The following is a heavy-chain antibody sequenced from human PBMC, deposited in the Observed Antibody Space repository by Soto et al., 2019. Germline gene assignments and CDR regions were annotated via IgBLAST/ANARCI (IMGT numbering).Heavy chain of an antibody. CDR3: ARASSGWYGFDY. CDR2: IYWDDDK. J-gene: IGHJ4*02. Sequence: QITLKESGPTLVKPTQTLTLTCTFSGFSLSTSGVGVGWIRQSPGKALEWFALIYWDDDKRYSPSLKSRFTITKDTSKNQVVLTMTNMDPVDTATYYCARASSGWYGFDYWGQGTLITVSS. CDR1: GFSLSTSGVG. D-gene: IGHD6-19*01. V-gene: IGHV2-5*02.